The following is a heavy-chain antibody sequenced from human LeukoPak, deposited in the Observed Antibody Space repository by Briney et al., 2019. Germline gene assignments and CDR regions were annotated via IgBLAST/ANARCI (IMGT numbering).Heavy chain of an antibody. D-gene: IGHD4-11*01. V-gene: IGHV4-34*01. J-gene: IGHJ6*02. CDR3: ARTDYSGSRGMDV. Sequence: SETLSLTCAVYGGSFSGYYWSWIRQPPGKGLEWIGEINHSGSPSYNPSLKSRVTISIDTSKNQFSLKLSPVTAADTAVYYCARTDYSGSRGMDVWGQGTTVTVSS. CDR2: INHSGSP. CDR1: GGSFSGYY.